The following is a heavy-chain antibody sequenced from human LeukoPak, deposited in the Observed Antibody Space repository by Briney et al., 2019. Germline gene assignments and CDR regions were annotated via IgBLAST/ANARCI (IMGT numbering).Heavy chain of an antibody. CDR2: INTNTGNP. Sequence: ASVKVSCKASGYTFTSYAMNWVRQAPGQGLEWMGWINTNTGNPTYAQGFTGRFVFSLDTSVSTAYLQISSLKAEDTAVYYCARAELTTYYDFWSGYPYYFDYWGQGTLVTVSS. CDR3: ARAELTTYYDFWSGYPYYFDY. V-gene: IGHV7-4-1*02. CDR1: GYTFTSYA. J-gene: IGHJ4*02. D-gene: IGHD3-3*01.